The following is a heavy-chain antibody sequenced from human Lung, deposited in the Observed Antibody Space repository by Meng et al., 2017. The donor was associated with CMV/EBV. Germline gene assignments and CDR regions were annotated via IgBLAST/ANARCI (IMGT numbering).Heavy chain of an antibody. J-gene: IGHJ4*02. V-gene: IGHV3-30*03. CDR3: KEVDE. CDR2: ISNDGDDK. Sequence: GGSLRLSCVASGFSFSSSVMHWVRQAPGKGLEWVAAISNDGDDKFYADSVKGRFTISRDNAKNTLYLQLNRLRAADTAVYYCKEVDELGQGTLVTVSS. CDR1: GFSFSSSV.